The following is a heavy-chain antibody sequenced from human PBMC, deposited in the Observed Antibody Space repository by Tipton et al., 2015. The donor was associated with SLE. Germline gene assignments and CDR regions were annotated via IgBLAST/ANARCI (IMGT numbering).Heavy chain of an antibody. CDR2: IIPIFGTA. CDR1: GGTFTSYA. V-gene: IGHV1-69*01. J-gene: IGHJ4*02. Sequence: QSGPEVKKPGSSVKVSCKASGGTFTSYAISWVRQAPGQGLEWMGGIIPIFGTANYAQKFQGRVTITADEFTNTAYMELSSLRSEDTAVYYCAYNWNYEYYFDFWGQGTLVTVSS. D-gene: IGHD1-7*01. CDR3: AYNWNYEYYFDF.